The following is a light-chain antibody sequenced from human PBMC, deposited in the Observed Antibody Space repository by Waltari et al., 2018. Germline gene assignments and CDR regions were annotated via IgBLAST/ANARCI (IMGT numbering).Light chain of an antibody. V-gene: IGKV1-8*01. CDR3: QQYYSYPPVT. CDR2: AAS. CDR1: QGISSY. J-gene: IGKJ3*01. Sequence: AIRMTQSPSSLSASTGDRVTITCRASQGISSYLAWYQQKPGKAPKLLIYAASTLQSGVPSRFSGSGSGTDFTLTISCLQSEDFATYYCQQYYSYPPVTFGPG.